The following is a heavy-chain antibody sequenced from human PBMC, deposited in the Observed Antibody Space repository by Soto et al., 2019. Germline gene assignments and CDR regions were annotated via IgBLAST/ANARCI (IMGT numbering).Heavy chain of an antibody. CDR3: ARCSYYYYYGMDV. V-gene: IGHV4-61*01. J-gene: IGHJ6*02. D-gene: IGHD2-15*01. CDR2: IYYSGST. Sequence: SETLSLTCTVSGGSVSSGSYYWSWIRQPPGKGLEWIGYIYYSGSTNYNPSLKSRVTISVDTPKNQFSLKLSSVTAADTAVYYGARCSYYYYYGMDVWGQGTTVTVSS. CDR1: GGSVSSGSYY.